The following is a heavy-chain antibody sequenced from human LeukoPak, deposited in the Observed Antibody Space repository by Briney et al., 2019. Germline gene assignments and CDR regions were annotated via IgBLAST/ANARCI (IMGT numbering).Heavy chain of an antibody. D-gene: IGHD1-26*01. J-gene: IGHJ3*02. CDR3: ARGGSYLSAFDI. CDR1: GFTVSSNS. CDR2: IYSGGNT. V-gene: IGHV3-53*01. Sequence: PGGSLRLSCTVSGFTVSSNSWSWVRQAPGKGLEWVSFIYSGGNTHYSDSVTGRFTISRDNSKNTLYLQMNSLRAEDTAVYYCARGGSYLSAFDIWGQGTMVTVSS.